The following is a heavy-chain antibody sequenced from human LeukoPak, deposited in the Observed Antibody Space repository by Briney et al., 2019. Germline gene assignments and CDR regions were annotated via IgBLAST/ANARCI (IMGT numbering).Heavy chain of an antibody. D-gene: IGHD3-9*01. CDR2: IWYHGSNK. V-gene: IGHV3-33*07. CDR1: GFTVNRTY. Sequence: GGSLRLSCAASGFTVNRTYMSWVRQAPGKGLEWVAVIWYHGSNKYYADSVKGRFTISRDNSKNTLYLQMNSLRAEDTAAYYCAREGPEDILTGYYNYYFDYWGQGTLVTVSS. J-gene: IGHJ4*02. CDR3: AREGPEDILTGYYNYYFDY.